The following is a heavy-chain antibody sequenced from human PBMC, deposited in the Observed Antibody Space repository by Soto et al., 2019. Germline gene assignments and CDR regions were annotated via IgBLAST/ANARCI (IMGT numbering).Heavy chain of an antibody. V-gene: IGHV3-30*18. Sequence: QVQLVESGGGVVQPGRSLRLSCAASGFTFSSYGMHWVRQAPGKGLEWVAVISYDGSNKYYADSVKGRFTISRDNSKNSLYLKINRLRAEDRAVYYCGKGLNYWGQGPLVPFPS. D-gene: IGHD2-8*01. CDR2: ISYDGSNK. CDR1: GFTFSSYG. CDR3: GKGLNY. J-gene: IGHJ4*02.